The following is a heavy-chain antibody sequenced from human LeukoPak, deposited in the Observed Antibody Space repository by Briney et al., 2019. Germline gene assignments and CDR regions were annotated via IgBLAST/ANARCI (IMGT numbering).Heavy chain of an antibody. CDR1: GFTFDDYA. CDR2: ISGDGGST. CDR3: AKDILPMYYYYYMDV. Sequence: TGGSLRLSCAASGFTFDDYAMHWVRQAPGKGLEWVSLISGDGGSTYYADSEKGRFTISRDNSKNSLYLQMNSLRTEDTALYYCAKDILPMYYYYYMDVWGKGTTVTVSS. V-gene: IGHV3-43*02. D-gene: IGHD2-2*01. J-gene: IGHJ6*03.